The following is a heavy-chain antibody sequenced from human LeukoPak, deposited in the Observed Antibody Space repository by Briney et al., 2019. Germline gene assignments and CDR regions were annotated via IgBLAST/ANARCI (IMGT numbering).Heavy chain of an antibody. CDR3: ARVGPSGLDY. Sequence: SETLSLTCTVSGYSISSGYYWGWIRQPPGKGLEWIGSIYHSGSTYYNPSLKSRVTISVDTSKNQFSLKLSSVTAADTAVYYCARVGPSGLDYWGQGTLVTVSS. CDR2: IYHSGST. D-gene: IGHD3-3*01. J-gene: IGHJ4*02. V-gene: IGHV4-38-2*02. CDR1: GYSISSGYY.